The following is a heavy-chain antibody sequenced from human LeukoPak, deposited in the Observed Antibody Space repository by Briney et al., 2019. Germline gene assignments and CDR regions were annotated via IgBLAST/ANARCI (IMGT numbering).Heavy chain of an antibody. V-gene: IGHV4-59*01. CDR3: ARARGSPYAFDI. J-gene: IGHJ3*02. CDR2: IYYSGST. CDR1: GGSISSYY. D-gene: IGHD3-16*01. Sequence: PSETLSLTCTVSGGSISSYYWSWIRQPPGKGLEWIGYIYYSGSTNYNPSLKSRVTISVDTSKNQFSLKLSSVTAADTAVYYCARARGSPYAFDIWGLGTMVTVSS.